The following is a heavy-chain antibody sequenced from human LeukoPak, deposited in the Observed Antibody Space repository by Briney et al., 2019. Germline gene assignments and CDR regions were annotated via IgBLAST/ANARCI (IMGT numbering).Heavy chain of an antibody. D-gene: IGHD3-10*01. CDR3: ARLSPVRGVIIDAFDI. CDR2: IYYSGST. Sequence: PSETLSLTCTVSGGSISSSSYYWGWIRQPPGKGLEWIGSIYYSGSTYYNPSLKSRVTISVDTSKNQFSLKLSSVTAADTAVYYCARLSPVRGVIIDAFDIWGQGTMVTVSS. V-gene: IGHV4-39*07. CDR1: GGSISSSSYY. J-gene: IGHJ3*02.